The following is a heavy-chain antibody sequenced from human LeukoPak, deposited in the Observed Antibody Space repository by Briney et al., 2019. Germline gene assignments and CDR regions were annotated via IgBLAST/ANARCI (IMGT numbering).Heavy chain of an antibody. CDR3: AKKYNTGLDP. CDR1: GFTFSSYV. Sequence: GGSLRLSCAASGFTFSSYVMRWVRQAPGKGLEWVSDISGSGASTYYADSVKGRFTISRDNSKNTLYLQMNSLGAEDTAVYYCAKKYNTGLDPWGQGTLVTVSS. CDR2: ISGSGAST. D-gene: IGHD1-14*01. J-gene: IGHJ5*02. V-gene: IGHV3-23*01.